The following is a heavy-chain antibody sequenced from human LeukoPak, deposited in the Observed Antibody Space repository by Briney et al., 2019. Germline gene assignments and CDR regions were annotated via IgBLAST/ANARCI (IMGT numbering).Heavy chain of an antibody. CDR1: GGSISSSNYY. V-gene: IGHV4-39*01. CDR3: ARQISDYYYYYMDV. CDR2: IYYSGTT. Sequence: PSETLSLTCIVSGGSISSSNYYWGWIRQPPGKGLEWIGTIYYSGTTYYNPSLESRVTIFEDTSKNQFSLVLTSVTAADTAVYYCARQISDYYYYYMDVWGKGTTVTVSS. D-gene: IGHD3-10*01. J-gene: IGHJ6*03.